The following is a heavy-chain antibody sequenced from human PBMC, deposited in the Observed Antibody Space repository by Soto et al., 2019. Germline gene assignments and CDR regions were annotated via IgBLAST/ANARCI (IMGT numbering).Heavy chain of an antibody. V-gene: IGHV1-3*05. CDR3: ASDGIAVAGTFDY. J-gene: IGHJ4*02. D-gene: IGHD6-19*01. Sequence: QVQLVQSGAEEKKPVASVKVSCKASGYTFTSYAMHWVRQAPGQRLEWMGWINAGNGNTKYSQKFQGRVTITRDTSASTAYMELSSLRSEDTAVYYCASDGIAVAGTFDYWGQGTLVTVSS. CDR2: INAGNGNT. CDR1: GYTFTSYA.